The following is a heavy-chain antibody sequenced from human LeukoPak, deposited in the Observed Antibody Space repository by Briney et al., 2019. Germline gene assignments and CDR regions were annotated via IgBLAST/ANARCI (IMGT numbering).Heavy chain of an antibody. Sequence: PSETLSLTCTVSGGSISSYYWSWIRQPPGKGLEWIGYIYYSGSTNYNPSLKSRVTISVDTSKNQFSLKLSSVTAADTAVYYCARRRLYYYYMDVWGKGTTVTVSS. CDR1: GGSISSYY. J-gene: IGHJ6*03. CDR3: ARRRLYYYYMDV. CDR2: IYYSGST. V-gene: IGHV4-59*12.